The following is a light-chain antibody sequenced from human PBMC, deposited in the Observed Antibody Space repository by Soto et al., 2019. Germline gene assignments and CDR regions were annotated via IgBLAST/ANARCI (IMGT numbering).Light chain of an antibody. V-gene: IGLV2-14*01. CDR1: SSDIGGYDY. CDR2: DVN. J-gene: IGLJ2*01. CDR3: TSYASGSSHVV. Sequence: QSVLTQPASVCGSPGQSITLSCTGTSSDIGGYDYVSWYQRHPGKAPKLIIYDVNNRPSGVSNRFSGSKSGNTASLTISGLQAEDEAYYYCTSYASGSSHVVFGGGTKLTVL.